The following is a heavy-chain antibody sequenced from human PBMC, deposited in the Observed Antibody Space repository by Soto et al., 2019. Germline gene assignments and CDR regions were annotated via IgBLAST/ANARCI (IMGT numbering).Heavy chain of an antibody. Sequence: GGSMRVSCGPAGFTFSSYGMHWARKAPGKGLEWVAVIWYDGSNKVYADSVKGRFTISRDNSKNTLYLQMNSLRAEDTAVYYCARDLSGDYGALDTWGQGTMVTVSS. CDR3: ARDLSGDYGALDT. D-gene: IGHD4-17*01. CDR1: GFTFSSYG. CDR2: IWYDGSNK. V-gene: IGHV3-33*01. J-gene: IGHJ3*02.